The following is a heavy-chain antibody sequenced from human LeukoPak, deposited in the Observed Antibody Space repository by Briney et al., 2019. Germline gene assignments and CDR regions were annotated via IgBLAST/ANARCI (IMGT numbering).Heavy chain of an antibody. D-gene: IGHD2-2*01. J-gene: IGHJ2*01. CDR2: ISAYNGNT. CDR3: ARDTSSTSIWYFDL. CDR1: GYTFTSYG. Sequence: ASVKFTCKASGYTFTSYGIGWVRHAPRQGLEWLGWISAYNGNTNYAQKLPGRVTMTTDTSTSTAYLELRSLRSDDTAVYYCARDTSSTSIWYFDLWGRGTLVTVSS. V-gene: IGHV1-18*01.